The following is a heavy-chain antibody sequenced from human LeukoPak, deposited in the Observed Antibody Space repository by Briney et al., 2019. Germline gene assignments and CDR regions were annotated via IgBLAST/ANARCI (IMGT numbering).Heavy chain of an antibody. Sequence: AAVKVSCKSSGYTFSSYGISWVRQAPGQGLEGLGWISAYNGNTNYAQKLQGRVTMTTDTSTNTAYMEMRSLRSDDTAVYYCARDTPYSSGYYSSDYWGQGTLVTVSS. V-gene: IGHV1-18*04. CDR2: ISAYNGNT. CDR3: ARDTPYSSGYYSSDY. J-gene: IGHJ4*02. D-gene: IGHD3-22*01. CDR1: GYTFSSYG.